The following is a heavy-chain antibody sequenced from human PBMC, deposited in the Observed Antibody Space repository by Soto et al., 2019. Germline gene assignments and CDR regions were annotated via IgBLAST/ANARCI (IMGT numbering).Heavy chain of an antibody. D-gene: IGHD2-21*02. CDR3: ARDLWGYCGTDCYPLDV. Sequence: SETLSRTCTVSGVSISSDYWTWIRQSPGKGLEWIAYTSHTGSTVYNPSFKSRVTISVDTSKNQFSLKLNSVTAADTAVYYCARDLWGYCGTDCYPLDVWGQGTTVTVSS. V-gene: IGHV4-59*01. J-gene: IGHJ6*02. CDR1: GVSISSDY. CDR2: TSHTGST.